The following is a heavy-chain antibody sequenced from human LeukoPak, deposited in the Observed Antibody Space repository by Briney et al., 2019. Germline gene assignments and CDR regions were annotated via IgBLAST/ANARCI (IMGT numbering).Heavy chain of an antibody. J-gene: IGHJ4*02. CDR3: ARDQYDTWSRRGNFDS. CDR1: GFTFSDSA. D-gene: IGHD3-3*01. Sequence: GGSLRLSCAASGFTFSDSAMNWVRQAPGKGLEWVSAISSGSVNTYYVDSVEGRFTISRVNSKNTLYLQLNSLRAEDTAVFYCARDQYDTWSRRGNFDSWGQGTLVIVSS. CDR2: ISSGSVNT. V-gene: IGHV3-23*01.